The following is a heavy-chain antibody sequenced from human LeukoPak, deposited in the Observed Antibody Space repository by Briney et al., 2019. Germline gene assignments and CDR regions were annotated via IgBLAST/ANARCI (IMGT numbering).Heavy chain of an antibody. CDR1: GYTLTELS. CDR2: FDPEDGET. J-gene: IGHJ4*02. CDR3: ARDYRETYYDSSGYPDY. D-gene: IGHD3-22*01. Sequence: ASVKVSCKVSGYTLTELSMHWVRQAPGKGLEWMGGFDPEDGETIYTQKFQGRVTMTEDTSTDTAYMELSSLRSEDTAVYYCARDYRETYYDSSGYPDYWGQGTLVTVSS. V-gene: IGHV1-24*01.